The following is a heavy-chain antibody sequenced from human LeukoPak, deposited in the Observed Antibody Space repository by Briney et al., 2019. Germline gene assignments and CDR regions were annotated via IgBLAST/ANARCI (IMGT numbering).Heavy chain of an antibody. CDR2: ISAYNSNT. D-gene: IGHD2-2*01. CDR3: ARDLIVIIPTAVAGAFDI. V-gene: IGHV1-18*01. CDR1: GYTFTNYG. Sequence: ASVKVSCKASGYTFTNYGISWVRQAPGQGLEWMEWISAYNSNTNYAQKFQGRVTLTTDTSTSTAYMELRSLRSDDTAVYYCARDLIVIIPTAVAGAFDIWGQGTMVTVSS. J-gene: IGHJ3*02.